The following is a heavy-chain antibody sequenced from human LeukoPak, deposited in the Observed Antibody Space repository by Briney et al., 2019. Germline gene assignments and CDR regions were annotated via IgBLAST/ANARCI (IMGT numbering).Heavy chain of an antibody. J-gene: IGHJ4*02. CDR2: IYYSGGT. D-gene: IGHD2-2*01. CDR3: AVGYCSSTSCYESFDY. CDR1: GGSISSYY. V-gene: IGHV4-59*08. Sequence: SETLSLTCTVSGGSISSYYWSWIRQPPGKGLEWIGYIYYSGGTNHNPSLKSRVTISVDTSKNQFSLKLSSVTAADTAVCYCAVGYCSSTSCYESFDYWGQGTLVTVSS.